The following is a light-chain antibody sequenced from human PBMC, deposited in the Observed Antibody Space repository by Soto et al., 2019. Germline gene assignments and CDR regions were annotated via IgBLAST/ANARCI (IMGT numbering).Light chain of an antibody. CDR3: LLYGSSPMYT. J-gene: IGKJ2*01. V-gene: IGKV3-20*01. CDR1: QSISSSY. Sequence: EIVLTQSPDTLSLSPGERATLSCRASQSISSSYLAWFQQKPGQAPRLLIYSASSRDTGIPDRFTGSGSGTDFTLTISRLEPEDSAVYYCLLYGSSPMYTFGRGTRLELK. CDR2: SAS.